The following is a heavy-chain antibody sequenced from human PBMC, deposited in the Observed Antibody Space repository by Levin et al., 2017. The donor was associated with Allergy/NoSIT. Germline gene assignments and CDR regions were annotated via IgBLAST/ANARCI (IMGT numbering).Heavy chain of an antibody. Sequence: GESLKISCAASGFTFSSYAMSWVRQAPGKGLEWVSAISGSGGSTYYADSVKGRFTISRDNSKTTLYLQMNSLRAEDTAVYYCAKEQVGRTKYCTNGVCYKDVWGQGTTVTVS. CDR3: AKEQVGRTKYCTNGVCYKDV. CDR1: GFTFSSYA. D-gene: IGHD2-8*01. CDR2: ISGSGGST. J-gene: IGHJ6*03. V-gene: IGHV3-23*01.